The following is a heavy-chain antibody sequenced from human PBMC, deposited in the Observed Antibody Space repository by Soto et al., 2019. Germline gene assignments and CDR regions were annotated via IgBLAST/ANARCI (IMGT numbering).Heavy chain of an antibody. J-gene: IGHJ6*03. V-gene: IGHV3-23*01. CDR2: ISGSGGGT. Sequence: PGGSLRLSCAASGFTFSSYAMSWVRQAPGTGLEWVSSISGSGGGTYYADSVKGRFTVSRDNSKNTVFVQMNSLRAEDTAVYYCAKEYCTDGVCPTGHYYYYMDVWGKGTTVTVSS. D-gene: IGHD2-8*01. CDR3: AKEYCTDGVCPTGHYYYYMDV. CDR1: GFTFSSYA.